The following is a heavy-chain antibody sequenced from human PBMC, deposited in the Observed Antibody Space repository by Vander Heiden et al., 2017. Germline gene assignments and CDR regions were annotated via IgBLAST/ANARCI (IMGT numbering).Heavy chain of an antibody. V-gene: IGHV3-21*04. Sequence: EMQLVVSGGGLVKPGESLRISCAASGFTFSSHTMNWVRQAPGKGREWVSSISPDGRSTYNADSVKGRFTISRDNAKNSLYLQMSRLTAEDTAVYYCARDAVGEIGAAYCGQGTLVTVSS. CDR2: ISPDGRST. D-gene: IGHD1-26*01. CDR3: ARDAVGEIGAAY. CDR1: GFTFSSHT. J-gene: IGHJ4*02.